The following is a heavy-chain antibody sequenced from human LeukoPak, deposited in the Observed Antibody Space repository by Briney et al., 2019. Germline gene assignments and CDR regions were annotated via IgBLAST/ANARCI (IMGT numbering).Heavy chain of an antibody. D-gene: IGHD4-11*01. CDR2: ISGSGGST. Sequence: GGSLRLSCAASGFTFSSYAMHWVRQAPGKGLEWVSAISGSGGSTYYADSVKGRFTISRDNSKNTLYLQMNSLRAEDTAVYYCAKVLDYSNYFDYWGQGTLVTVSS. J-gene: IGHJ4*02. V-gene: IGHV3-23*01. CDR1: GFTFSSYA. CDR3: AKVLDYSNYFDY.